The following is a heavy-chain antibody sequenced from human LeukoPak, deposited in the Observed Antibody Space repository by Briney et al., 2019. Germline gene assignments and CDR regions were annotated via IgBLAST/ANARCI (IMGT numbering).Heavy chain of an antibody. D-gene: IGHD3-16*02. J-gene: IGHJ6*03. V-gene: IGHV4-34*01. CDR2: INHSGST. CDR1: GGSFSGYY. Sequence: SETLSLTCAVYGGSFSGYYWSWIRQPPGKGLEWIGEINHSGSTNYNPSLKSRVTISVDTSKNQFSLKLSSVTAADTAVYYCARAEVEYDYVWGSYRYGYYYMDVWGKGTTVTVSS. CDR3: ARAEVEYDYVWGSYRYGYYYMDV.